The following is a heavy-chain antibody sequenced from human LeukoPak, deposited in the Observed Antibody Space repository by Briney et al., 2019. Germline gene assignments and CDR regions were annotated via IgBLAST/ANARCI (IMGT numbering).Heavy chain of an antibody. CDR2: IYPGDSDT. V-gene: IGHV5-51*01. Sequence: GESLKISCKGSGYSFTSYWIGWVRQMPGKGLEWMAIIYPGDSDTRYSPSFQGQVTISADKSISTAYLQWSSLKASDTAMYYCARGGYCSSTSCYSGWFDPWGQGTLVTVSS. CDR1: GYSFTSYW. J-gene: IGHJ5*02. D-gene: IGHD2-2*01. CDR3: ARGGYCSSTSCYSGWFDP.